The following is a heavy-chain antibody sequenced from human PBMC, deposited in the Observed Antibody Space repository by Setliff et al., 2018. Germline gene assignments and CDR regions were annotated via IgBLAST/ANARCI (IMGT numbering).Heavy chain of an antibody. J-gene: IGHJ3*02. CDR2: ISGSGDVT. CDR1: GFTFSSYA. V-gene: IGHV3-23*01. Sequence: GGSLRLSCAASGFTFSSYAMSWVRQAPGKGLEWVSGISGSGDVTLYADSVKGRFTIFRDNSKNTLSLQMSGLRAEDTAIYYCAKRGSKDILHGFDIWGQGTMVTVSS. CDR3: AKRGSKDILHGFDI.